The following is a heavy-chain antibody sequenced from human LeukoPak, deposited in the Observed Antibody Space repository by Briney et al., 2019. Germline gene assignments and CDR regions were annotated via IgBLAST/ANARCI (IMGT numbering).Heavy chain of an antibody. CDR1: GFVFDEYT. CDR2: IDYDGDPA. V-gene: IGHV3-43*01. CDR3: AKDGHYCTATSCFSSWLDP. J-gene: IGHJ5*02. Sequence: PGGSLRLSCAASGFVFDEYTMHWVRHAPGKGPEWVALIDYDGDPAFYADSVKGRFTISRDNSRNTLYLQMRGLRSDDTAFYYCAKDGHYCTATSCFSSWLDPWGPGTLVTASS. D-gene: IGHD2-8*02.